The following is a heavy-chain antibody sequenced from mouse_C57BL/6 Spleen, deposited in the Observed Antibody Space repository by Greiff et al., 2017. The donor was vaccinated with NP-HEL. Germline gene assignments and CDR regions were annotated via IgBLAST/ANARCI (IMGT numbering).Heavy chain of an antibody. J-gene: IGHJ3*01. CDR2: ISSGSSTI. V-gene: IGHV5-17*01. CDR1: GFTFSDYG. Sequence: EVQRVESGGGLVKPGGSLKLSCAASGFTFSDYGMHWVRQAPEKGLEWVAYISSGSSTIYYADTVKGRFTISRDNAKNTLFLQMTSLRSEDTAMYYCAPIYYDYDVGFAYWGQGTLVTVSA. D-gene: IGHD2-4*01. CDR3: APIYYDYDVGFAY.